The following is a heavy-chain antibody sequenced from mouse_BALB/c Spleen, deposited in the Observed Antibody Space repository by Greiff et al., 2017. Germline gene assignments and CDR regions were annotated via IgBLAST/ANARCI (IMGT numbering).Heavy chain of an antibody. J-gene: IGHJ2*01. CDR2: INPGSGGT. Sequence: QVQLQQSGAELVRPGTSVKVSCKASGYAFTNYLISWVKQRPGPGLEWIGVINPGSGGTNYTEKFKGKATLTADKSSSTAYMQLSSLTSDDSAVYFCARGGLRGYFDYWGQGTTRTVSS. V-gene: IGHV1-54*01. CDR3: ARGGLRGYFDY. CDR1: GYAFTNYL.